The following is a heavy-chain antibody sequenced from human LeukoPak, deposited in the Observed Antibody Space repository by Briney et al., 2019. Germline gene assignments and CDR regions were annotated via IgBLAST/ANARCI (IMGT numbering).Heavy chain of an antibody. CDR3: ARMVIGAAGTADLAC. J-gene: IGHJ1*01. Sequence: GGSLRLSCAASGFTFSSYSMTWVRQAPGKGLEWVSSITPSSNYIYYADSVKGRFTISRDNAKNSLYLQMNSLRAEDTALYYCARMVIGAAGTADLACWGQGTLLTVSS. CDR1: GFTFSSYS. CDR2: ITPSSNYI. D-gene: IGHD6-13*01. V-gene: IGHV3-21*01.